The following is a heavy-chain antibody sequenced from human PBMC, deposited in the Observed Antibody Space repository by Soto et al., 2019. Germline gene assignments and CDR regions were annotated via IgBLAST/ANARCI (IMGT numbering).Heavy chain of an antibody. V-gene: IGHV5-10-1*01. CDR1: GYSFTSYW. Sequence: PGESLKISCKGSGYSFTSYWISWVRQMPGKGLEWMGRIDPSDSYTNYSPSFQGHVTISADKSISTAYLQWSSLKASDTAMYYCARHEEVLLWFGEAPPGWFDPWGQGTLVTVSS. D-gene: IGHD3-10*01. J-gene: IGHJ5*02. CDR3: ARHEEVLLWFGEAPPGWFDP. CDR2: IDPSDSYT.